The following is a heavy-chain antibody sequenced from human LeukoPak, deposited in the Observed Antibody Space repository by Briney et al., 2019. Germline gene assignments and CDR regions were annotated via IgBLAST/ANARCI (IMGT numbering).Heavy chain of an antibody. D-gene: IGHD6-6*01. V-gene: IGHV3-66*01. J-gene: IGHJ4*02. CDR3: ARDSSSYYFDY. CDR2: IYTGGTT. Sequence: GGSLRLSCAASGFSVTSNHMNWVRQAPGKGLEWVSIIYTGGTTHYADSLNDRFTISRDDSINTLYLQMNSLRAEDTAVYYCARDSSSYYFDYWGQGTLVTVSS. CDR1: GFSVTSNH.